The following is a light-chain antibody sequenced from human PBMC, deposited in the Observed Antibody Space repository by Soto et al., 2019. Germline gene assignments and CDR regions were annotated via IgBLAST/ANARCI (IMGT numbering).Light chain of an antibody. CDR1: SSDVGGYNY. CDR3: CSYADNYFYV. Sequence: QSALTQPRSVSGSPGQSVTISCTGTSSDVGGYNYVSWYQHHPGKAPRLIIYDVTQRPSGIPDRFSGSKSGNTASLTISGLRADDEADYHCCSYADNYFYVFGSGTKVTVL. CDR2: DVT. J-gene: IGLJ1*01. V-gene: IGLV2-11*01.